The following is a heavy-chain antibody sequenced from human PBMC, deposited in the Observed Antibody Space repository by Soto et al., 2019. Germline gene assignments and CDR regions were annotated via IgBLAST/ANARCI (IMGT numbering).Heavy chain of an antibody. CDR3: ARVSTTGPFHYYYMDV. Sequence: KQSQTLSLTCTVSGGSISSYYWSWIRQPPGKGLEWIGYIYYSGSTNYNPSLKSRVTISVDTSKNQFSPKLSSVTAADTAVYYCARVSTTGPFHYYYMDVWGKGTTVTVSS. CDR2: IYYSGST. J-gene: IGHJ6*03. CDR1: GGSISSYY. V-gene: IGHV4-59*01. D-gene: IGHD4-17*01.